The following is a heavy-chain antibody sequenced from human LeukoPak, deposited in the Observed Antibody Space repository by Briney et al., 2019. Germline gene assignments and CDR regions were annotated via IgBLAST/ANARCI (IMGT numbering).Heavy chain of an antibody. CDR2: INHSGST. J-gene: IGHJ4*02. CDR3: ARGRSSSSWYQVDY. Sequence: SETLSLTCAIYGGSFSGYYWSWIRQPPGKGLEWIGEINHSGSTNYNPSLKSRVTISVDTSKNQFSLKLSSVTAADTAVYYCARGRSSSSWYQVDYWGQGTLVTVSS. V-gene: IGHV4-34*01. D-gene: IGHD6-13*01. CDR1: GGSFSGYY.